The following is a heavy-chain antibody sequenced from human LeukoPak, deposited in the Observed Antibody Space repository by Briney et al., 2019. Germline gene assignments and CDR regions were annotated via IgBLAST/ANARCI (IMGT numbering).Heavy chain of an antibody. V-gene: IGHV4-30-4*08. J-gene: IGHJ5*02. CDR3: ARGGFGCSSTSCLSGIAP. Sequence: SETLSLTCTVSGGSISSGDYYWSWIRQPPGKGLEWIGYIYDSGTTYYNPSRKNRVTISIHTTKNQFSLRLSSATPTDTSVAYCARGGFGCSSTSCLSGIAPWGQGSLVSASS. CDR2: IYDSGTT. CDR1: GGSISSGDYY. D-gene: IGHD2-2*01.